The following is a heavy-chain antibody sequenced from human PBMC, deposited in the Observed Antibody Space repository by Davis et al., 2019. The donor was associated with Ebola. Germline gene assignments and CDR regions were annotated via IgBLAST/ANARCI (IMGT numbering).Heavy chain of an antibody. Sequence: SVKVSCKASGGTFSSYTISWVRQAPGQGLEWMGRIIPILGIANYAQKFQGRVTITADKSTSTAYMELSSLRSEDTAVYYCATGTPWGRGGMDVWGQGTTVTVSS. CDR3: ATGTPWGRGGMDV. J-gene: IGHJ6*02. CDR2: IIPILGIA. CDR1: GGTFSSYT. D-gene: IGHD7-27*01. V-gene: IGHV1-69*02.